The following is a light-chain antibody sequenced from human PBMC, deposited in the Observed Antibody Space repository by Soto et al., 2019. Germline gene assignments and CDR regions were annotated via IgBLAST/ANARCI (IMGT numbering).Light chain of an antibody. V-gene: IGLV2-14*01. CDR3: SSYTDSSSPVV. Sequence: QSVLTQPASVSGSPGQSITISCAGTSSDVGGYNSVSWYQQHPGKAPKLMIYDVNNRPSGISNRFSGSKSDNTASLTISGLQYEDEDDYYCSSYTDSSSPVVFGGGTKLTVL. CDR1: SSDVGGYNS. J-gene: IGLJ2*01. CDR2: DVN.